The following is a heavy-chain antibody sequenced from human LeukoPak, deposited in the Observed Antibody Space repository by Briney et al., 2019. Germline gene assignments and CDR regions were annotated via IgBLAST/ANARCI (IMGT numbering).Heavy chain of an antibody. Sequence: PSETLSLTCAVSDYSISSGYYWGWIRQPPGKGLEWIGYIYYSGSTNYNPSLKSRVTISVDTSKNQFSLKLSSVTAADTAVYYCARGSASYDILTGYYPLYYFDYWGQGTLVTVSS. J-gene: IGHJ4*02. D-gene: IGHD3-9*01. V-gene: IGHV4-61*01. CDR3: ARGSASYDILTGYYPLYYFDY. CDR2: IYYSGST. CDR1: DYSISSGYY.